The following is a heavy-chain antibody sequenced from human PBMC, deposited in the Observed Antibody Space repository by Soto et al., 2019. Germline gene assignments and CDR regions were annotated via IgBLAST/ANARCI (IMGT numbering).Heavy chain of an antibody. J-gene: IGHJ4*02. D-gene: IGHD6-6*01. CDR2: TYDSGRD. CDR3: ARIPFNGWQYSSSRPYYFDY. V-gene: IGHV4-59*01. CDR1: GVSISYFY. Sequence: PSETLSLTCTVSGVSISYFYWGWIRQPPGKGLEWIGYTYDSGRDDYNPPLKSRVTISVDTSKNQVSLNLSAVTATDTAVYFCARIPFNGWQYSSSRPYYFDYWGQGALVTVSS.